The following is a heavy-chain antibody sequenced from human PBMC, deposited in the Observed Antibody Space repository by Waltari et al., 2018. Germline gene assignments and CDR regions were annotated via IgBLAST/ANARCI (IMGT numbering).Heavy chain of an antibody. Sequence: QLQLQESGPGLVKPSETLSLTCTVSGGSISSSSYYWGWIRQPPGKGLEWIGSIYYSGSTYYNPSLKSRVTISVDTSKNQFSLKLSSVTAADTAVYYCASGLGTAYYDFWSGYYGEGLDYWGQGTLVTVSS. CDR1: GGSISSSSYY. CDR2: IYYSGST. J-gene: IGHJ4*02. V-gene: IGHV4-39*07. D-gene: IGHD3-3*01. CDR3: ASGLGTAYYDFWSGYYGEGLDY.